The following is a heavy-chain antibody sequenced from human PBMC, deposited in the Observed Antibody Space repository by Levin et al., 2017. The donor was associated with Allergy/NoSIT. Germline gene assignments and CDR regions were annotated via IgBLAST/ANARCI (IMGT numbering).Heavy chain of an antibody. CDR1: GILFSSYD. V-gene: IGHV3-21*01. CDR3: ASWAMYHYDRSAFDYFYYAMDV. J-gene: IGHJ6*02. D-gene: IGHD3-22*01. CDR2: ISAGGNYI. Sequence: GESLKISCAASGILFSSYDMNWVRQAPGKGLEWVSSISAGGNYIYYADSVKGRFTISRDNAKNSLFLQMNSLRAEDTAVYYCASWAMYHYDRSAFDYFYYAMDVWGQGATVTVSS.